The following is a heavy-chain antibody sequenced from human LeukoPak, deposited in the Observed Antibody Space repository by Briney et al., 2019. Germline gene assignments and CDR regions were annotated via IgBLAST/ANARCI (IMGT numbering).Heavy chain of an antibody. Sequence: PGGSLRLSCAASGFTFSSYGMHWVRQAPGKGLEWVAVISYDGSNKYYADFVKSRFTISRDNSKNTLYLQMNSLRAEDTAVYYCAKPRDSSSWIGEIDYWGQGTLVTVSS. CDR3: AKPRDSSSWIGEIDY. D-gene: IGHD6-13*01. J-gene: IGHJ4*02. V-gene: IGHV3-30*18. CDR1: GFTFSSYG. CDR2: ISYDGSNK.